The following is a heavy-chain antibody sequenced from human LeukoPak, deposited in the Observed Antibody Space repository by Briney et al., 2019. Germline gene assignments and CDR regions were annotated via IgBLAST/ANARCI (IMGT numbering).Heavy chain of an antibody. D-gene: IGHD6-19*01. CDR1: GFTFSSFA. CDR2: ISYDGTNK. CDR3: ARDGNSGWYTGENYYYYGMDV. J-gene: IGHJ6*02. Sequence: QPGRSLRLSCAASGFTFSSFAMHWVRQAPDKGLEWVAVISYDGTNKDYADSVKGRFTTSRDNSKNTLYLQMNSLRLEDTALYYCARDGNSGWYTGENYYYYGMDVWGQGTTVTVSS. V-gene: IGHV3-30-3*01.